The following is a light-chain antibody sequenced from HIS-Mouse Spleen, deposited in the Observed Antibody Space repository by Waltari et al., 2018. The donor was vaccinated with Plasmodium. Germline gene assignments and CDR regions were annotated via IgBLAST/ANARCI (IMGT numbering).Light chain of an antibody. V-gene: IGLV3-25*03. J-gene: IGLJ3*02. CDR3: QSADSSGTPNWV. CDR1: ALPKQY. Sequence: SYELTQPPSVSVSPGQTARITCSGDALPKQYAYWYQQKPGQAPVLVIYKDSERPSGIPGRCSGSSSGTTVALTISGGQAEDEADYYCQSADSSGTPNWVFGGGTKLTVL. CDR2: KDS.